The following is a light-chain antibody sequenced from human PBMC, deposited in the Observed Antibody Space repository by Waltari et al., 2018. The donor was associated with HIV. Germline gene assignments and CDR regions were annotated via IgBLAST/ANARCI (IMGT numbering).Light chain of an antibody. V-gene: IGKV4-1*01. CDR1: QNILDISNNKNY. J-gene: IGKJ1*01. CDR3: QQHFSTPWT. Sequence: DIVMTQSPDSLAVSVGERATINCKSSQNILDISNNKNYLTWYQQKPGQSPKLLIYWASTRESGVPDRFRGSGSGTDFTLTISGLQAEDVAVYYCQQHFSTPWTFGQGTKVGIK. CDR2: WAS.